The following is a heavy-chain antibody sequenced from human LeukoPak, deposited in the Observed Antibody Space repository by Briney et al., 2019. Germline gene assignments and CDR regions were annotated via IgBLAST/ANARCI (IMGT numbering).Heavy chain of an antibody. CDR2: IKQDGSEK. CDR1: GFTFSSYS. D-gene: IGHD3-10*01. J-gene: IGHJ4*02. V-gene: IGHV3-7*01. CDR3: ASRPAMVRGVPPAY. Sequence: GGSLRLSCAASGFTFSSYSMNWVRQAPGKGLEWVANIKQDGSEKYYVDSVKGRFTISRDNAKNSLYLQMNSLRAEDTAVYYCASRPAMVRGVPPAYWGQGTLVTVSS.